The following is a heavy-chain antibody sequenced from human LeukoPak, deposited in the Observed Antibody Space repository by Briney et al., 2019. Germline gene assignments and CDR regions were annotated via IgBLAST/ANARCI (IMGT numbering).Heavy chain of an antibody. V-gene: IGHV3-30-3*01. CDR3: VREVAVSGTENGAFNV. Sequence: PGGSLRLSCAASGFTFSSYVMGWVRQAPGKGLEWVAVISFDGTNKYYADSVKGRLTISRDNSENTLHLQMNSLRAEDTAVYFCVREVAVSGTENGAFNVWGPGTTVTVSS. J-gene: IGHJ6*02. D-gene: IGHD6-19*01. CDR1: GFTFSSYV. CDR2: ISFDGTNK.